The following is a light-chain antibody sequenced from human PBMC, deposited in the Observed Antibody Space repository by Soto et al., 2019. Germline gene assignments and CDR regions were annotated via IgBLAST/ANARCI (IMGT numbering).Light chain of an antibody. J-gene: IGLJ1*01. Sequence: QPVLTQPASVSGSPGQSITISCTGTSSDVGGYNSVSWYQQHPGKAPKLMIYEVSDRPSGVSDRFSGSKSGNTASLTISGLQAEDEADYYCSSYTSSSLYVFGTGTKLTVL. CDR2: EVS. CDR3: SSYTSSSLYV. V-gene: IGLV2-14*01. CDR1: SSDVGGYNS.